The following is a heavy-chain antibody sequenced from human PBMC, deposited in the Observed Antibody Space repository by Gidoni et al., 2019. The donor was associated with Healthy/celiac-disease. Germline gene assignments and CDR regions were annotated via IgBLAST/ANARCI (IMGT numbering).Heavy chain of an antibody. CDR2: INPNSGGT. J-gene: IGHJ2*01. Sequence: QVQLVQSGAEVKKPGASVKVSCKTSEYTFTGYYMHWVRQAPGQGLEWMGWINPNSGGTNYSQKFQGRVTMTRDTSISTAYMELRRLRSDDTAVYYCARGDTAVPHWYFDLWGRGTLVTVSS. CDR3: ARGDTAVPHWYFDL. D-gene: IGHD5-18*01. V-gene: IGHV1-2*02. CDR1: EYTFTGYY.